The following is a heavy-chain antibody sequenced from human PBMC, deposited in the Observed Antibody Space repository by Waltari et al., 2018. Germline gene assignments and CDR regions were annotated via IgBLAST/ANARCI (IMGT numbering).Heavy chain of an antibody. CDR2: ISSSSITI. Sequence: EVQLVESGGGLVQPGGSLRLSCAASGFTFSSYSMNWVRQAPGKGLAWVSFISSSSITIYYADSVKGRFTIARDNAKNALYLQMNCLRAENTAVYYCARVLRDYGDYGTDWYFDLWGRGTLVTVSS. CDR3: ARVLRDYGDYGTDWYFDL. D-gene: IGHD4-17*01. J-gene: IGHJ2*01. V-gene: IGHV3-48*01. CDR1: GFTFSSYS.